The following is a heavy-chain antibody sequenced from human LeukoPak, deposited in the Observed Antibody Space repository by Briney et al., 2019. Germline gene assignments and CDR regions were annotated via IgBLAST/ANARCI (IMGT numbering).Heavy chain of an antibody. J-gene: IGHJ4*02. D-gene: IGHD1-7*01. CDR2: IYNTGET. CDR1: GFTVSNNY. Sequence: GGSLRLSCAASGFTVSNNYMSWVRQAPGKGLEWVSFIYNTGETYYADSVKGRFTISRDNSKNTLYLQMSSLRAEDTAIYYCAKDSRAGTTWGRPDDWGQGTLVTVSS. V-gene: IGHV3-53*01. CDR3: AKDSRAGTTWGRPDD.